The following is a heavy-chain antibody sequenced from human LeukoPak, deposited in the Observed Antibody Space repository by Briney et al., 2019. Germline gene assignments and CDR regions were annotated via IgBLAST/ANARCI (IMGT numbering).Heavy chain of an antibody. Sequence: QTGGSLRLSCAASGFTFSSYGMHWVRQAPGKGLEWVSAISGSGGSTYYADSVKGRFTISRDNAENSLYLQMNSLRAEDTAVYYCASRLGAKGYWGQGTLVTVSS. V-gene: IGHV3-48*04. J-gene: IGHJ4*02. CDR3: ASRLGAKGY. CDR2: ISGSGGST. D-gene: IGHD1-26*01. CDR1: GFTFSSYG.